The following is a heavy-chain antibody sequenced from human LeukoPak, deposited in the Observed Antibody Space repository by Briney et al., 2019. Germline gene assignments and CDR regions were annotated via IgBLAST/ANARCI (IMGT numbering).Heavy chain of an antibody. Sequence: PGGSLRLSCAASGFTLSSYAMSWVRQAPGKGLEWVSAISDSGNTYHADSVKGRFTISRDSSKNTLYLQMNSLRAEDTAVYYCAKVEHNWYFDLWGRGTLVTVSS. D-gene: IGHD5-24*01. J-gene: IGHJ2*01. CDR2: ISDSGNT. V-gene: IGHV3-23*01. CDR3: AKVEHNWYFDL. CDR1: GFTLSSYA.